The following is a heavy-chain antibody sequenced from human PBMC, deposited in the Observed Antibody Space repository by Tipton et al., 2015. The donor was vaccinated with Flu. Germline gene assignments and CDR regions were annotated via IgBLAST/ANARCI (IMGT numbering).Heavy chain of an antibody. CDR1: GGSVSTDYYY. V-gene: IGHV4-61*01. CDR2: VYYSGST. J-gene: IGHJ5*02. D-gene: IGHD3-16*01. Sequence: LRLSCTVSGGSVSTDYYYWSWIRQPPGKGLEWIGYVYYSGSTKYNPSLKSRVTISTDTSKKQFSLKLRSVTAADSAVYYCARDVSLVPGVMASWGQGTLVTVSS. CDR3: ARDVSLVPGVMAS.